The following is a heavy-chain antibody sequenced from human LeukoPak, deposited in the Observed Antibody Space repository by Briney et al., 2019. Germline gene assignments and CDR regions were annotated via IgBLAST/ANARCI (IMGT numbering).Heavy chain of an antibody. CDR3: AKNNQLLYFLFYY. D-gene: IGHD2-2*02. CDR2: IRYDGSNK. V-gene: IGHV3-30*02. CDR1: GFTFSSYG. Sequence: GGSLRLSCAASGFTFSSYGMHWVRQAPGKGLEWVAFIRYDGSNKYYADSVKGRFTISRDNSKNTLYLQMNSLRAEDTAVYYCAKNNQLLYFLFYYWGQGTLVTVSS. J-gene: IGHJ4*02.